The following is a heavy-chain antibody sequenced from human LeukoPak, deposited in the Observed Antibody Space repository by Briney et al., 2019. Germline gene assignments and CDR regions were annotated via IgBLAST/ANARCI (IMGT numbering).Heavy chain of an antibody. CDR3: ARIFYGSGTGDAFDI. Sequence: SETLSLTCTVAGGSISSYYWSWIRQPPGKGLEWIGYIYYSGSTNYNPSLKSRVTISVDTSKNQFSLKLSSVTAADTAVYYCARIFYGSGTGDAFDIWGQGTMVTVSS. CDR2: IYYSGST. J-gene: IGHJ3*02. D-gene: IGHD3-10*01. CDR1: GGSISSYY. V-gene: IGHV4-59*01.